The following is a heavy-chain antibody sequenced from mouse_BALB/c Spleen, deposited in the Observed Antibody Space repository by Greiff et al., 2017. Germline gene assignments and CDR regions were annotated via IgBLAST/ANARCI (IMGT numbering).Heavy chain of an antibody. CDR3: AVYGNFFDY. CDR2: ISTYYGDA. CDR1: GYTFTDYA. Sequence: VQLQQSGAELVRPGVSVKMSCKGSGYTFTDYAMHWVKQSHAKSLEWIGVISTYYGDASYNQKFKGKATMTVDKSSSTAYMELSRLTSEESAIYYCAVYGNFFDYWGQGTTLTVSS. D-gene: IGHD2-1*01. V-gene: IGHV1S137*01. J-gene: IGHJ2*01.